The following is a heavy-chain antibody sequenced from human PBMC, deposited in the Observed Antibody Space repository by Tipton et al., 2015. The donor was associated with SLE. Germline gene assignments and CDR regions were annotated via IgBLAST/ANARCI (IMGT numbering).Heavy chain of an antibody. CDR2: IGGSGSFI. Sequence: SLRLSCAASGFTFSDYYMTWIRQAPGKGLEWVSHIGGSGSFIPYADSVGGRFTISRDNAQNLLYLQMNSLRAEDTAVYYCARLSTLAAAGTYDYWGQGTLVTVSS. D-gene: IGHD6-13*01. CDR3: ARLSTLAAAGTYDY. J-gene: IGHJ4*02. V-gene: IGHV3-11*01. CDR1: GFTFSDYY.